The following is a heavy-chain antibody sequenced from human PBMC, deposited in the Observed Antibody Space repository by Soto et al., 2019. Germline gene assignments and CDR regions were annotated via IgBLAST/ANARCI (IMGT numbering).Heavy chain of an antibody. CDR2: TYYRSKWYN. V-gene: IGHV6-1*01. Sequence: PSHTVSLTCAISGDSVSSNSAAWNWIRQSPSRGLEWLGRTYYRSKWYNDYAVSVKSRIIINPDTSKNQFSLQLNSVTPEDTAVYYCARWVGSVAGTETLYYYYGMDVWGQGTTVTVSS. D-gene: IGHD6-19*01. CDR1: GDSVSSNSAA. J-gene: IGHJ6*02. CDR3: ARWVGSVAGTETLYYYYGMDV.